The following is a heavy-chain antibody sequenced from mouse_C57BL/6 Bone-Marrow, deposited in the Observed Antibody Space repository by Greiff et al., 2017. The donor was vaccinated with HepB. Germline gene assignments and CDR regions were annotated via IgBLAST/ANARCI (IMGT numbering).Heavy chain of an antibody. V-gene: IGHV14-4*01. J-gene: IGHJ1*03. D-gene: IGHD1-1*01. Sequence: VQLQQSGAELVRPGASVKLSCTASGFNIKDDYMHWVKQRPEQGLEWIGWIDPENGDTEYASKFQGKATITADTSSNTAYLQLSSLTSEDTAIYYCTTHFNGSSYGFDVWGTGTTVTVSS. CDR1: GFNIKDDY. CDR2: IDPENGDT. CDR3: TTHFNGSSYGFDV.